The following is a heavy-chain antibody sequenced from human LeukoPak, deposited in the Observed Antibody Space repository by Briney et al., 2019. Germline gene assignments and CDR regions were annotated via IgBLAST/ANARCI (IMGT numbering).Heavy chain of an antibody. CDR3: TVVVVAATPDDFDY. D-gene: IGHD2-15*01. V-gene: IGHV3-73*01. J-gene: IGHJ4*02. CDR2: IRSKANSYAT. CDR1: GFTFSGSA. Sequence: QPGGSLKLSCAASGFTFSGSAMHWVRQASGKGLEWVGRIRSKANSYATAYAASVKGRFTISRDDSKNTAYLQMNSLKTEDTAVYYCTVVVVAATPDDFDYWGQGTLVTVSS.